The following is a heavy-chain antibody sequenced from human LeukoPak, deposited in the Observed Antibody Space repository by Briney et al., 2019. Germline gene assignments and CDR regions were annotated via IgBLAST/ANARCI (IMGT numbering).Heavy chain of an antibody. Sequence: GASVKVSCKASGYTFTGYYMHWVRQAPGQGLEWMGWISAYNGNTNYAQKLQGRVTMTTDTSTSTAYMELRSLRSDDTAVYYCAVVKRNWFDPWGQGTLVTVSS. V-gene: IGHV1-18*04. J-gene: IGHJ5*02. CDR1: GYTFTGYY. CDR2: ISAYNGNT. D-gene: IGHD2-15*01. CDR3: AVVKRNWFDP.